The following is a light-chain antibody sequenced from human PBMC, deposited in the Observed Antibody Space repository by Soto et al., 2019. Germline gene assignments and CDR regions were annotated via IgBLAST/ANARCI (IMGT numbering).Light chain of an antibody. V-gene: IGLV6-57*03. CDR1: SGSIASNY. CDR3: QSYDSSIFYV. CDR2: EDN. J-gene: IGLJ1*01. Sequence: FMLTQPHSVSESPGKTVTISCTRSSGSIASNYVQWYQQRPGSAPTTVIYEDNQRPSGVPDRFSGSIDSSSNSASLTISGLKTEDEADYYCQSYDSSIFYVFGTGTKVTVL.